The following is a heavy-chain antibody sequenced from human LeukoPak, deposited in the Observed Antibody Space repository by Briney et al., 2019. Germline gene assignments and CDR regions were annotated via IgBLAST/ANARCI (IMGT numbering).Heavy chain of an antibody. V-gene: IGHV1-69*05. CDR3: ARTEYCISTSCYFPDY. CDR2: IIPIFGTA. CDR1: GGTFSSYA. Sequence: SVKVSCKASGGTFSSYAISWVRQAPGQGLEWMGGIIPIFGTANYAQKFQGRVTITTDESTSTAYMELRSLRSDDSAVYYCARTEYCISTSCYFPDYWGQGTLVTVSS. D-gene: IGHD2-2*01. J-gene: IGHJ4*02.